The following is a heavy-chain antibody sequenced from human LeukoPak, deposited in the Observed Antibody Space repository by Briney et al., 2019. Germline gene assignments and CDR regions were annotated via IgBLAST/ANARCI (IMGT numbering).Heavy chain of an antibody. CDR1: GGSISSGGYS. D-gene: IGHD3-22*01. CDR2: IYHSGST. CDR3: RGYYYDSSGYFDY. J-gene: IGHJ4*02. Sequence: PSETLSLTCAVSGGSISSGGYSWSWIRQPPGRGLEWIGYIYHSGSTYYNPSLKSRVTISVDRSKNQFSLKLSSVTAADTAVHYCRGYYYDSSGYFDYWGQGTLVTVSS. V-gene: IGHV4-30-2*01.